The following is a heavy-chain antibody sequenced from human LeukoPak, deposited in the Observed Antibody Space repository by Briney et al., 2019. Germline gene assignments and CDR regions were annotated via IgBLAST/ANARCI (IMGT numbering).Heavy chain of an antibody. CDR1: GYPFTGYY. CDR2: INPNSGGT. CDR3: ARVEEGTIDYGMDV. J-gene: IGHJ6*02. D-gene: IGHD3-10*01. Sequence: GASVKVSCKASGYPFTGYYMHWVRQAPGQGLEWMAWINPNSGGTNYAQKFQGRVTVTRDTSTSTVYMELSSLRSEDTAVYYCARVEEGTIDYGMDVWGQGTTVTVSS. V-gene: IGHV1-2*02.